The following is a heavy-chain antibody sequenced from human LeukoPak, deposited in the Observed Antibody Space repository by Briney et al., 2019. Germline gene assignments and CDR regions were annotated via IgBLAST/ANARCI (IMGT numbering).Heavy chain of an antibody. J-gene: IGHJ4*02. CDR2: IKSKTDGGTT. CDR3: TTDGTPYYYDSSGYFLDY. D-gene: IGHD3-22*01. Sequence: GGSLRLSCAASGFTFSNAWMSWVRQAPGKGLEWVGRIKSKTDGGTTDYAAPVKGRFTISRDDSKNTLYLQMNSLKTEDTAVYYCTTDGTPYYYDSSGYFLDYWGQGTLVTVSS. CDR1: GFTFSNAW. V-gene: IGHV3-15*01.